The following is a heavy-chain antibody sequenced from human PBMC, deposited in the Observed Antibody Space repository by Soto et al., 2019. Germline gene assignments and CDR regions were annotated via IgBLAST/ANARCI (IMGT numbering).Heavy chain of an antibody. CDR3: ARRSSSSWDTTGIYYYYGMDV. V-gene: IGHV5-10-1*01. CDR1: GYSFTSYW. CDR2: IDPSDSYT. J-gene: IGHJ6*02. Sequence: GESLKISCKVSGYSFTSYWISWVRQMPGKGLEWMGRIDPSDSYTNYSPSFQGHVTISADKSISTAYLQWSSLKASDTAMYYCARRSSSSWDTTGIYYYYGMDVWGQGTTVTVSS. D-gene: IGHD6-13*01.